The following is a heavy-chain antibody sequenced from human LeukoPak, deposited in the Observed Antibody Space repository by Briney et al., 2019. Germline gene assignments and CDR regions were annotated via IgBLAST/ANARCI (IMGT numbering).Heavy chain of an antibody. CDR1: GGSISSSSYY. Sequence: SETLSLTCTVSGGSISSSSYYWGWIRQPPGKGLEWIGSIYYSGSTYYNPSLKSRVTISVDTSKNQFSLKLSSVTAADTAVYYCARRLVFYIRYFDTTGMDVWGKGTTVTVAS. CDR2: IYYSGST. CDR3: ARRLVFYIRYFDTTGMDV. J-gene: IGHJ6*03. D-gene: IGHD3-9*01. V-gene: IGHV4-39*01.